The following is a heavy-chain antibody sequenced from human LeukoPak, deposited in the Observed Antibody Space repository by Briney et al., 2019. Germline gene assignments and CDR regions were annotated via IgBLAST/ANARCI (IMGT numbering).Heavy chain of an antibody. J-gene: IGHJ3*02. D-gene: IGHD6-13*01. CDR3: ARDRTYSTSHHNAFDI. V-gene: IGHV4-4*07. CDR2: IYTSGST. Sequence: SETLSLTCTVSGGSISSYYWSWIRQPTGKGLEWIGRIYTSGSTNYNPSLKSRVTMSVDTSKNQFSLKLSSVAAADTAVYYCARDRTYSTSHHNAFDIWGQGTMVTVSS. CDR1: GGSISSYY.